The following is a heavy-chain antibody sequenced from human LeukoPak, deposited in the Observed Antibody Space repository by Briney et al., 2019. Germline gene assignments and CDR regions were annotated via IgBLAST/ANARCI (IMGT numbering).Heavy chain of an antibody. Sequence: GGSLRLSCAASGFTFSSYGMHWVRQAPGKGLEWVAVISYDGSNKYYADSVKGRFTISRGNSKNTLYLQMNSLRAEDTAVYYCAEDGGWSFDYWGQGTLVTVSS. D-gene: IGHD6-19*01. CDR1: GFTFSSYG. J-gene: IGHJ4*02. V-gene: IGHV3-30*18. CDR3: AEDGGWSFDY. CDR2: ISYDGSNK.